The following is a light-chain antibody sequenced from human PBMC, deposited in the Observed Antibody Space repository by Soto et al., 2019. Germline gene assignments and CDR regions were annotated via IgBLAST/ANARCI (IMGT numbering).Light chain of an antibody. Sequence: DIQMTQSPSSLSASVGDRVTITCQASQDISNYLNWYQQKPGKAPKLLIYDASNLETGVPSRFSGSGSGTDFTFTISSLQPEDIVTYYCQQYDNLPGITFGQGTRLEIK. V-gene: IGKV1-33*01. CDR2: DAS. J-gene: IGKJ5*01. CDR1: QDISNY. CDR3: QQYDNLPGIT.